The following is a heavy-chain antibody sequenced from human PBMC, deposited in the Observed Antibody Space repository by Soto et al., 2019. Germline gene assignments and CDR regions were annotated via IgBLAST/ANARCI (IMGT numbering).Heavy chain of an antibody. J-gene: IGHJ6*02. CDR3: ARMQTTLMGYYYYGMAV. D-gene: IGHD4-4*01. Sequence: GSGPTLVNPTQTLTLTCTFSGFSLSTSGVGVGWIRQPPGKALEWLALIYWDDDKRYSPSLKSRLTITKDTSKNQVVLTMTNMDPVDTATYYCARMQTTLMGYYYYGMAVWGQGTTVTVSS. CDR1: GFSLSTSGVG. V-gene: IGHV2-5*02. CDR2: IYWDDDK.